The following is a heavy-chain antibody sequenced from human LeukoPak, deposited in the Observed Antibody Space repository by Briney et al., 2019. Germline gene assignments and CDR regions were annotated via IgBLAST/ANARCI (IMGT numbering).Heavy chain of an antibody. J-gene: IGHJ6*02. Sequence: GGSLRLSCAASGFTFSSYAMSWVRQAPGKGLEWVSAISGSGGSTYYADSVKGRFTISRDNSKNTLYLQMNSLRAEDTAVYYCASLIQLWLHGMDVWGQGTTVTVPS. D-gene: IGHD5-18*01. V-gene: IGHV3-23*01. CDR2: ISGSGGST. CDR3: ASLIQLWLHGMDV. CDR1: GFTFSSYA.